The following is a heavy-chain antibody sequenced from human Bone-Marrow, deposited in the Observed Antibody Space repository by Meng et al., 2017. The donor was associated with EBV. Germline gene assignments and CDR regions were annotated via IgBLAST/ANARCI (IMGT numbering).Heavy chain of an antibody. Sequence: QVQVVQSEAEVKKPGASVKLSCRTSGYTFTDYYIHWLRQAPGQGLRWMAIINPSDGTTDYAQKFQGRVTVNRDTSTSTVFMELSSLTSEDTAVYYCARTPYYFGSGNYYNNWGQGTLVTVSS. D-gene: IGHD3-10*01. V-gene: IGHV1-46*01. CDR2: INPSDGTT. CDR1: GYTFTDYY. CDR3: ARTPYYFGSGNYYNN. J-gene: IGHJ4*02.